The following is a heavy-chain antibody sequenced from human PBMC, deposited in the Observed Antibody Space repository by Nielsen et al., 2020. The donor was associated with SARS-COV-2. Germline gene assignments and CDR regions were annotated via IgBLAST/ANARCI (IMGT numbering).Heavy chain of an antibody. V-gene: IGHV4-59*11. CDR2: FYYSGST. J-gene: IGHJ4*02. CDR3: ARGGYSYLYFDD. CDR1: GGSIRSHY. D-gene: IGHD5-18*01. Sequence: SETLSLTCTVSGGSIRSHYWSWIRKSPGKALEWIGYFYYSGSTDYNPSLKSRVSISKDTSKNQFSLKLNSVPAADTAVYYCARGGYSYLYFDDWGQGTQVIVSS.